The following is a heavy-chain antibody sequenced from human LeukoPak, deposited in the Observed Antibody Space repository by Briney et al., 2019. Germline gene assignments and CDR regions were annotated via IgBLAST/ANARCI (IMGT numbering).Heavy chain of an antibody. CDR1: GFTFSDAY. V-gene: IGHV3-15*01. CDR3: TRFPFWSDMAAN. Sequence: GGSLRLSCAASGFTFSDAYVHWVRQAPGMGLEWVGRIKKTTDGATPDYAAAVKGGFTISRDDSKNTLYLQMNSLETEDTALYYCTRFPFWSDMAANWGQGTLVTVSS. CDR2: IKKTTDGATP. J-gene: IGHJ4*02. D-gene: IGHD3-3*01.